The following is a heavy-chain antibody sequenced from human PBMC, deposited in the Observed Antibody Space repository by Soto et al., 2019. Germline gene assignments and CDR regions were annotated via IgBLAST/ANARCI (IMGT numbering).Heavy chain of an antibody. Sequence: GGSLRLSCAASGFTFSSYAMSWVRQAPGKGLEWVSAISGSGGSTYYADSVKGRFTISRDNSKNTLYLQMNSLRAEETAVYLCAKAMDIVVVPAAMGCYYWGQGT. CDR3: AKAMDIVVVPAAMGCYY. J-gene: IGHJ4*02. V-gene: IGHV3-23*01. CDR2: ISGSGGST. D-gene: IGHD2-2*03. CDR1: GFTFSSYA.